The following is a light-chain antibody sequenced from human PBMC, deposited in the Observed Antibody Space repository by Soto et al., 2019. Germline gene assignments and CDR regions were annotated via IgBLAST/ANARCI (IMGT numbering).Light chain of an antibody. CDR1: QSVSRS. CDR2: DAS. V-gene: IGKV3-11*01. J-gene: IGKJ4*01. Sequence: EIVLTQSPVTLSLSPGERATLSCRASQSVSRSLAWYQQKPGQAPRLLVYDASNRATGIPARFSGSGSVTDFTLTISSLEPEDFAIYFCQHRGNWPLTFGGGTKVEIK. CDR3: QHRGNWPLT.